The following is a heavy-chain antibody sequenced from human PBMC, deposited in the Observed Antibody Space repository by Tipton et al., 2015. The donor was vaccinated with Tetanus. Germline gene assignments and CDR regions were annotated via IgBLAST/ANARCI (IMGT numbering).Heavy chain of an antibody. J-gene: IGHJ3*01. CDR3: ARIGWPQQNKPAFDL. CDR2: VHNSGST. V-gene: IGHV4-59*01. Sequence: TLSLTCTVSGGSISTYYWSWVRQPPGRGLEWIGNVHNSGSTKYSPSLRSRVTLSVDTSKNQFSLKLSAVTAADTAVYYCARIGWPQQNKPAFDLWGQGQWSPSLQ. D-gene: IGHD6-19*01. CDR1: GGSISTYY.